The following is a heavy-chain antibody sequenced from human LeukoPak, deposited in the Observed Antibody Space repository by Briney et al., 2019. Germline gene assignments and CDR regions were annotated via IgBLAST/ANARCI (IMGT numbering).Heavy chain of an antibody. Sequence: SETLSLTCTVSGGAISGSGYNWGWIRQPPGKGLEWIGNFYYGGSTYYSPSLKSRVSISVDTSNDQFSLKLNSVSAADTAVYYCVRRPADSGKFVYWGQGILVTVSS. CDR3: VRRPADSGKFVY. J-gene: IGHJ4*02. V-gene: IGHV4-39*01. CDR2: FYYGGST. D-gene: IGHD3-10*01. CDR1: GGAISGSGYN.